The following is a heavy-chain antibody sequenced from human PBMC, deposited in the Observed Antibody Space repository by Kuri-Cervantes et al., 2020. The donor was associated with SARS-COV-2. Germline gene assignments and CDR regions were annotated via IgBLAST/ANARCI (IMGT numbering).Heavy chain of an antibody. D-gene: IGHD3-3*01. CDR3: ARDRITIFGVVIPYYYYGMDV. J-gene: IGHJ6*02. Sequence: GSLRLSCTVSGGSISSSSYYWSWIRQPPGKGLEWIGYIYYSGSTNYNPSLKSRVTISVYTSKNQFSLKLSSVTAADTAVYYCARDRITIFGVVIPYYYYGMDVWGQGTTVTVSS. CDR1: GGSISSSSYY. CDR2: IYYSGST. V-gene: IGHV4-61*01.